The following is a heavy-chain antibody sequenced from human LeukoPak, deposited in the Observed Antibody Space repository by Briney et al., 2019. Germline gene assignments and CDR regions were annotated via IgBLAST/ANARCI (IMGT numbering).Heavy chain of an antibody. CDR3: AGSSTSCLSCGFDY. V-gene: IGHV3-23*01. J-gene: IGHJ4*02. CDR1: GFTFSSYA. CDR2: ISGSGGST. D-gene: IGHD2-2*01. Sequence: PGGSLRLSCAASGFTFSSYAMSWVRQAPGKGLEWVSAISGSGGSTYYADSVKGRFTISRDNSKNTLYLQMNSLRAEDTAVYYCAGSSTSCLSCGFDYWGQGTLVTVSP.